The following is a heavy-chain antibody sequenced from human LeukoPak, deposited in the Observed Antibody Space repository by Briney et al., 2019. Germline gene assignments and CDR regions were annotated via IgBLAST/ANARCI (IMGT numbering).Heavy chain of an antibody. V-gene: IGHV3-48*02. D-gene: IGHD4-23*01. J-gene: IGHJ4*02. Sequence: GGSLRLSCAASGFTFSSYSMNWVRQAPGKGLEWVSYISSSSSTIYYADSVKGRFTISRDNAKNSLHLQMNSLRDEDTAVYYCARPPPVTTVVRWYYFDYWGQGTLVTVSS. CDR1: GFTFSSYS. CDR2: ISSSSSTI. CDR3: ARPPPVTTVVRWYYFDY.